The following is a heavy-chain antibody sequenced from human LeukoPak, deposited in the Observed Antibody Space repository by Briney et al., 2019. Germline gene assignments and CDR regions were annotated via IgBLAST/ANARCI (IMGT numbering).Heavy chain of an antibody. V-gene: IGHV1-69*13. CDR1: GYTFTSYA. J-gene: IGHJ4*02. CDR2: IIPIFGTA. Sequence: GASVKVSCKASGYTFTSYAVSWVRQAPGQGLEWMGGIIPIFGTANYAQKFQGRVTITADESTSTAYMELSSLRSEDTAVYYCARGTRDRSWEYYDFWSGYLRFDYWGQGTLVTVSS. CDR3: ARGTRDRSWEYYDFWSGYLRFDY. D-gene: IGHD3-3*01.